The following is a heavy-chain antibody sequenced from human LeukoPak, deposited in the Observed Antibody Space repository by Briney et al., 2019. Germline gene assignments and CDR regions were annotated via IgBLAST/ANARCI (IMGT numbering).Heavy chain of an antibody. CDR1: GYTFTGYY. CDR2: INPNSGGT. D-gene: IGHD3-10*01. CDR3: ARGSLRADTMVRGVQNWFDP. J-gene: IGHJ5*02. V-gene: IGHV1-2*06. Sequence: ASVKVSCKASGYTFTGYYTHWVRQAPGQGLEWMGRINPNSGGTNYAQKFQGRVTMTRDTSISTAYMEPSRLRSDDTAVYYCARGSLRADTMVRGVQNWFDPWGQGTLVTVSS.